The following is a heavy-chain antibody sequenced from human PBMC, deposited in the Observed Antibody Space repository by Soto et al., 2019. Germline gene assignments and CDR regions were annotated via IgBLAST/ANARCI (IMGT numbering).Heavy chain of an antibody. CDR2: ISWNSGSI. Sequence: EVQLVESGGGLVQPGRSLRLSCAASGFTFDDYAMHWVRQAPGKGLEWVSGISWNSGSIGYADSVKGRFTISRDNAKNSLYLQMNSLRAEDTALYYCAKDSSSGWYGEIDYWGQRTLVTVSS. J-gene: IGHJ4*02. V-gene: IGHV3-9*01. CDR1: GFTFDDYA. D-gene: IGHD6-19*01. CDR3: AKDSSSGWYGEIDY.